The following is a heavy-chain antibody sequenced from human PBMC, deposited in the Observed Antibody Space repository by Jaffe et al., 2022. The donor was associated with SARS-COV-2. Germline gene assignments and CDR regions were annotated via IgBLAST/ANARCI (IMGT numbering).Heavy chain of an antibody. CDR3: ARTDSSSWGRLPRY. D-gene: IGHD6-13*01. CDR2: INHSGST. V-gene: IGHV4-34*01. Sequence: QVQLQQWGAGLLKPSETLSLTCAVYGGSFSGYYWSWIRQPPGKGLEWIGEINHSGSTNYNPSLKSRVTISVDTSKNQFSLKLSSVTAADTAVYYCARTDSSSWGRLPRYWGQGTLVTVSS. CDR1: GGSFSGYY. J-gene: IGHJ4*02.